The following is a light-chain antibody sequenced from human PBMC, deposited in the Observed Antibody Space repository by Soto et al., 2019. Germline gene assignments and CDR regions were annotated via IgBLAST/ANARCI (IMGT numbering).Light chain of an antibody. CDR2: DAS. Sequence: EILLTQSPSTLSLSPGERATLSCRASQSVSRYLAWYQQKPGQAPRLLIYDASNRATGIPARFSGSGSGTVFILTLQPLEPEDYACYYCQHRPGTFGPGTKVDI. CDR1: QSVSRY. V-gene: IGKV3-11*01. CDR3: QHRPGT. J-gene: IGKJ3*01.